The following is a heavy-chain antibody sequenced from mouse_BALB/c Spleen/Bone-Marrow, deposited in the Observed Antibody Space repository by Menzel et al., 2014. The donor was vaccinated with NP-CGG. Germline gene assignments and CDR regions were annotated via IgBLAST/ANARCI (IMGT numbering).Heavy chain of an antibody. Sequence: VQLQQSGPELVKPGTSMKISCKASGYSFTGYIMNWVKQGHGKNLEWIGLINPYSGGTTYNQKFKVKATLTVDKSSSAAYMELLSLSTENSAVHYCATQGPDYGYCYAPANWGQGTSVTVSS. J-gene: IGHJ4*01. CDR2: INPYSGGT. CDR1: GYSFTGYI. CDR3: ATQGPDYGYCYAPAN. V-gene: IGHV1-25*01. D-gene: IGHD1-2*01.